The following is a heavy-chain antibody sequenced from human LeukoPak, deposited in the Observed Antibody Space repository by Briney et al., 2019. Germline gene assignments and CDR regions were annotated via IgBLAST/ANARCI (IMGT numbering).Heavy chain of an antibody. CDR2: ISEDGSTQ. J-gene: IGHJ4*02. V-gene: IGHV3-30-3*01. Sequence: GGSLKLSCAASGFSLSNFAIHWVRQAPGKRLDWVAVISEDGSTQYYADSVKGRFTISRDSSKNSLFLQMDSLRAEDTAVYYCARPKWGLHYLDYWGQGTLVTVSS. CDR3: ARPKWGLHYLDY. CDR1: GFSLSNFA. D-gene: IGHD1-26*01.